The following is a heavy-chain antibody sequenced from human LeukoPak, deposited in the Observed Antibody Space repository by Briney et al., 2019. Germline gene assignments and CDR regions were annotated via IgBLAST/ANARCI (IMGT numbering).Heavy chain of an antibody. Sequence: GGSLRLSCAAPGFTFSSYAMHWVRQAPGKGLEWVAVISYDGSNKYYADSVKGRFTISRDNSKNTLYLQVNSLRAEDTAVYYCAKGGAATNYFDYWGQGTLVTVSS. D-gene: IGHD4-17*01. CDR1: GFTFSSYA. CDR3: AKGGAATNYFDY. CDR2: ISYDGSNK. V-gene: IGHV3-30*04. J-gene: IGHJ4*02.